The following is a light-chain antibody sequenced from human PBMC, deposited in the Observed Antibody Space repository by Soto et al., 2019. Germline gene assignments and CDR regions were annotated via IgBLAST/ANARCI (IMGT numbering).Light chain of an antibody. CDR1: QSISSY. V-gene: IGKV1-39*01. J-gene: IGKJ4*01. CDR3: QQSYSTLLT. Sequence: DIQMTQSPSSLSASVGDRVTITCRASQSISSYLNRYQQKPGKAPKLLIYAASSLQSGVPSRFSGSGSWTDFTLTISSLQPEDCATYYCQQSYSTLLTFGGGTKVEIK. CDR2: AAS.